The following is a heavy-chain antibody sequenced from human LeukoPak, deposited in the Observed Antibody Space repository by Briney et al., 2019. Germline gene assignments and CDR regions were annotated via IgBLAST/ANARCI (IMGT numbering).Heavy chain of an antibody. Sequence: GGSLRLSCAASGFTFSSYWMSWVRQAPGKGLEWVANIKQDGSEKYYVDSVKGRFTISRDNAKNSLYLQMNSLRAEDTALYYCAKDMDAEDLSSSSYFDYWGQGTLVTVSS. D-gene: IGHD6-13*01. J-gene: IGHJ4*02. V-gene: IGHV3-7*03. CDR1: GFTFSSYW. CDR2: IKQDGSEK. CDR3: AKDMDAEDLSSSSYFDY.